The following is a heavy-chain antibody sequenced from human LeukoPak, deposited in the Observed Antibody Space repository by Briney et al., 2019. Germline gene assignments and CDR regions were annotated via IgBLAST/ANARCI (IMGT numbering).Heavy chain of an antibody. CDR2: IYHSGST. V-gene: IGHV4-4*02. CDR3: AREVRYCGGDTCYRWFDP. Sequence: PSETLSLTCAVSGGSISSSNWWSWVRQPPGKGLEWIGEIYHSGSTNYNPSLKSRVTISVDKSKNQFSLKLSSVTAADTAVYYCAREVRYCGGDTCYRWFDPWGQGTLVTVSS. D-gene: IGHD2-15*01. J-gene: IGHJ5*02. CDR1: GGSISSSNW.